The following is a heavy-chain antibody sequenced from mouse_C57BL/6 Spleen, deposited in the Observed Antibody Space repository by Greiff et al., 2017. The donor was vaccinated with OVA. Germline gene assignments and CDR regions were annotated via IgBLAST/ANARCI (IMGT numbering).Heavy chain of an antibody. Sequence: VQRVESGAELVKPGASVKMSCKASGYTFTSYWITWVKQRPGQGLEWIGDIYPGSGSTNYNEKFKSKATLTVDTSSSTAYMQLSSLTSEDSAVYYCARTGKGTLFDYWGQGTTLTVSS. J-gene: IGHJ2*01. V-gene: IGHV1-55*01. CDR3: ARTGKGTLFDY. CDR1: GYTFTSYW. CDR2: IYPGSGST. D-gene: IGHD4-1*01.